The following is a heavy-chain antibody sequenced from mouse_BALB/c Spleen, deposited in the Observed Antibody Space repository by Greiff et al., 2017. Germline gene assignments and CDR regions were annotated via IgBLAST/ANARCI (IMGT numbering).Heavy chain of an antibody. J-gene: IGHJ2*01. D-gene: IGHD1-1*01. V-gene: IGHV7-3*02. CDR2: IRNKANGYTT. Sequence: EVQLVESGGGLVQPGGSLRLSCATSGFTFTDYYMSWVRQPPGKALEWLGFIRNKANGYTTEYSASVKGRFTISRDNSQSILYLQMNTLRAEDSATYYCARAGYGSSPYYFDYWGQGTTLTVSS. CDR3: ARAGYGSSPYYFDY. CDR1: GFTFTDYY.